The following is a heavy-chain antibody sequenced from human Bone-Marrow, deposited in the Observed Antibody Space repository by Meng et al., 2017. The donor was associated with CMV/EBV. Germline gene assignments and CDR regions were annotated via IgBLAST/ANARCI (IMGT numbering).Heavy chain of an antibody. CDR2: ISSSYKTI. CDR1: GFTFSDYY. Sequence: GESLKISCAASGFTFSDYYMTWIRQAPGKGLEWVSYISSSYKTIYNADSVKGRFTISRDNAKNSLYLQMSSLRAEDTAVYYCARIGSGWHDYYYGMDVWGQRTTVTVSS. V-gene: IGHV3-11*01. J-gene: IGHJ6*02. D-gene: IGHD6-19*01. CDR3: ARIGSGWHDYYYGMDV.